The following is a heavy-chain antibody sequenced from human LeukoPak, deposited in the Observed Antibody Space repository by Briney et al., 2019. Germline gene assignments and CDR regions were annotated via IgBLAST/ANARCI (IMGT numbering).Heavy chain of an antibody. D-gene: IGHD1-26*01. CDR2: ISGSSSAI. Sequence: PGGSLRLSCAASGFAFSIYSMNWVRQAPGKGPEWGSYISGSSSAIYYADSVKGRFIISRDNAKNSLYLQMTSLRAEDTAVYYCAREGRVVRGSYDDWFDPWGQGTLVTVSS. V-gene: IGHV3-48*01. J-gene: IGHJ5*02. CDR3: AREGRVVRGSYDDWFDP. CDR1: GFAFSIYS.